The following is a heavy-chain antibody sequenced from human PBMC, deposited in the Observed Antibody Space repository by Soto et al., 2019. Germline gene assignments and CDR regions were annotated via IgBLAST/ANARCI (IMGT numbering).Heavy chain of an antibody. CDR1: GYSFTSHY. J-gene: IGHJ4*02. V-gene: IGHV1-46*01. Sequence: ASVKVSCKAIGYSFTSHYIHWVRQAPGQGLEWMGTIYPGGVNIGYAQKFQGRVTMTKDTSTTTVYMELNSLTSEDTAVYYCARQIADPAQYYYDSSGWNDYWGQGTLVTVSS. D-gene: IGHD3-22*01. CDR2: IYPGGVNI. CDR3: ARQIADPAQYYYDSSGWNDY.